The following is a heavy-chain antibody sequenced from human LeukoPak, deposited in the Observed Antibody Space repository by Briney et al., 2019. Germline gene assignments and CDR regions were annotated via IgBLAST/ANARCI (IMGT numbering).Heavy chain of an antibody. CDR3: ARDRGTFVVVTASLAY. J-gene: IGHJ4*02. CDR2: ISGSGGST. D-gene: IGHD2-21*02. V-gene: IGHV3-23*01. Sequence: GGSLRLSCAASGFTFTSYAMSWVRQAPGKGLEWVSAISGSGGSTYHADSVKGRFTISRDNSKNTLYLQMNSLRAEDTAVYYCARDRGTFVVVTASLAYWGQGTLVTVSS. CDR1: GFTFTSYA.